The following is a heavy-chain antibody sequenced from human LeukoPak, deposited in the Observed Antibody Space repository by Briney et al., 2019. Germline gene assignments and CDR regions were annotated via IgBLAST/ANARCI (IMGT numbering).Heavy chain of an antibody. CDR3: AKDRGVHYYGSERGLYNWFDP. CDR1: GFTFSSYA. Sequence: GGYLRLSCAASGFTFSSYAMKWVRQAPGKGLEWVSAISGSGGSTYYTDSVKGRFTISRDNSKSTLYLQMNSLRAEDTAVYYCAKDRGVHYYGSERGLYNWFDPWGQGTLVTVSS. CDR2: ISGSGGST. D-gene: IGHD3-10*01. J-gene: IGHJ5*02. V-gene: IGHV3-23*01.